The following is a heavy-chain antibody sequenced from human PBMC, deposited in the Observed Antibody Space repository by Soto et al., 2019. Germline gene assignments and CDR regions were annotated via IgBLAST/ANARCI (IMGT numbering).Heavy chain of an antibody. CDR3: AKAAATYYCSGGYCYNYYFDS. Sequence: GGSLRLSCAASGFSFSSYGMEWVRLAPGKGLEWVAVISYDGSNKYYADSVRGRFTISRDNSKNTLYLQMNSLRADDTAVYYCAKAAATYYCSGGYCYNYYFDSWGQGTLVTVSS. D-gene: IGHD2-15*01. CDR1: GFSFSSYG. J-gene: IGHJ4*02. CDR2: ISYDGSNK. V-gene: IGHV3-30*18.